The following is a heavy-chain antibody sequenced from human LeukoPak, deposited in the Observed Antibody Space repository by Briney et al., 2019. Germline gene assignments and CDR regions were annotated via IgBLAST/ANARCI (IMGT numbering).Heavy chain of an antibody. CDR2: ISSNGGRT. Sequence: TGGSLRLSCAASGFTFSSYAMHWVRQAPGKGLEYVSAISSNGGRTYYANSVKGRFTISRDNFKNTLYLQMGSLRAEDMAVYYCARGSFYHIAWDYWGQGTLVTVSS. CDR3: ARGSFYHIAWDY. CDR1: GFTFSSYA. J-gene: IGHJ4*02. D-gene: IGHD2-21*01. V-gene: IGHV3-64*01.